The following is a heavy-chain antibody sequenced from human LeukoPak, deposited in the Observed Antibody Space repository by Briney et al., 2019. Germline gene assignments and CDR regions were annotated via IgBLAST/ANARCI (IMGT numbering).Heavy chain of an antibody. Sequence: GGSLRLSCAASGFTFSSYYMSWVRQAPGKRLEWVANIKQDGDEKHYVDSVKGRFTISRDNAKSSLYLEMNSLRVEDTAVYYCARDPRGSEYSHFDSWGQGTQVTVSS. CDR1: GFTFSSYY. D-gene: IGHD3-10*01. J-gene: IGHJ4*02. CDR3: ARDPRGSEYSHFDS. CDR2: IKQDGDEK. V-gene: IGHV3-7*01.